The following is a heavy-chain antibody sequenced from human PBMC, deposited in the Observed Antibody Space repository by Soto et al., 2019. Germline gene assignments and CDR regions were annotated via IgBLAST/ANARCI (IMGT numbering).Heavy chain of an antibody. CDR2: INAGNGNT. CDR3: AREQYYYDSSGYLSGPHY. D-gene: IGHD3-22*01. J-gene: IGHJ4*02. V-gene: IGHV1-3*01. Sequence: ASVKVSCKASGYTFTSYAMHWVRQAPGQRLEWMGWINAGNGNTKYSQKFQGRVTITRDTSASTAYMELSSLRSEDTAVYYCAREQYYYDSSGYLSGPHYWGQGTLVTVSS. CDR1: GYTFTSYA.